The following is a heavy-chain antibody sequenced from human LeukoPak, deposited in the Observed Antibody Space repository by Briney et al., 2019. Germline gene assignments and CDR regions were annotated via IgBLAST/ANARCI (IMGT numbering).Heavy chain of an antibody. CDR1: GYSFTDYF. D-gene: IGHD2-2*02. CDR2: MNPRSGDT. V-gene: IGHV1-2*02. Sequence: GASVKVSCKTSGYSFTDYFMHWVRQAPGQGLECMGWMNPRSGDTNHAQKFQGRVTVTRDTSISTAYMELSRLRSDDTAVYYCARADHGTRSDGFYTLDYWGQGSLVTVSS. J-gene: IGHJ4*02. CDR3: ARADHGTRSDGFYTLDY.